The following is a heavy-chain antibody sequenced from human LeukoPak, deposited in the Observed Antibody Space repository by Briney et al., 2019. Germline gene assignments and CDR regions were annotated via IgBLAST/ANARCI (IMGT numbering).Heavy chain of an antibody. J-gene: IGHJ4*02. CDR3: ASELGYCSGGSCYGEY. D-gene: IGHD2-15*01. CDR2: ISSSGSTI. V-gene: IGHV3-11*01. Sequence: AGGSLRLSCAASGFTFSDYYMSWIRQAPGKGLEWVSYISSSGSTIYYADSVKGRFTISRDNAKNSLYLQMNSLRAEDTAVYYCASELGYCSGGSCYGEYWGQGTLVTVSS. CDR1: GFTFSDYY.